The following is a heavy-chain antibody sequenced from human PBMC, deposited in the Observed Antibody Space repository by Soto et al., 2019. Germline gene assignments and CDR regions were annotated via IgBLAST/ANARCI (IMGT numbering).Heavy chain of an antibody. CDR1: GGSISSYY. D-gene: IGHD2-2*01. V-gene: IGHV4-59*01. CDR3: ARVGVVPAAILAFDI. Sequence: SETLSLTCTVSGGSISSYYWSWIRQPPGKGLEWIGYIYYSGSTNYNPSLKSRVTISVDTSKNQFSLKLSSVTAADTAVYYCARVGVVPAAILAFDIWGQGTMVTVSS. CDR2: IYYSGST. J-gene: IGHJ3*02.